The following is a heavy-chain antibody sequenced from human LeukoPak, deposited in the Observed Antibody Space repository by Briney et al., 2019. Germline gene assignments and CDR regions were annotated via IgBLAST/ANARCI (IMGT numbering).Heavy chain of an antibody. CDR3: ARRFDYYDSSGYHPPDV. Sequence: ASVKVSCKASGYTFTGYYMHWVRQAPGQGLEWMGRIIPILDIANYAQKFQGRVTIIADKSTSTAYMELSSLRSEDTAVYYCARRFDYYDSSGYHPPDVWGQGTTVTVSS. J-gene: IGHJ6*02. D-gene: IGHD3-22*01. CDR1: GYTFTGYY. CDR2: IIPILDIA. V-gene: IGHV1-69*02.